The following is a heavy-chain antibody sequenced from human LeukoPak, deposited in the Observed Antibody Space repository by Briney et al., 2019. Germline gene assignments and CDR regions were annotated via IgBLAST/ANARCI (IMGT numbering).Heavy chain of an antibody. CDR2: IYYTGNT. J-gene: IGHJ4*02. V-gene: IGHV4-39*01. CDR1: GVSISSSNSY. Sequence: SETLSLTCTVSGVSISSSNSYWGWIRQPPGKGLEWIGSIYYTGNTYYNASLKSRVTISIDTSKNQISLRLTSVTAAETAMYYCARQTGSGLFTLPGGQGTLVTVSS. CDR3: ARQTGSGLFTLP. D-gene: IGHD3/OR15-3a*01.